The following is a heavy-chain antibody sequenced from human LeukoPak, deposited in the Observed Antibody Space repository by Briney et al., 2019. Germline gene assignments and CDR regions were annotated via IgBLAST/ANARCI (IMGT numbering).Heavy chain of an antibody. Sequence: GGSLRLSCAASGFTFDDYGMSWVRQAPGKGLEWVSGINWNGGSTGYADSVKGRFTISRDNAKNSLYLQMNSLRAEDTAVYYCARAYHYDYVWGSDDYWGQGTLVTVSS. V-gene: IGHV3-20*04. J-gene: IGHJ4*02. CDR1: GFTFDDYG. CDR2: INWNGGST. CDR3: ARAYHYDYVWGSDDY. D-gene: IGHD3-16*01.